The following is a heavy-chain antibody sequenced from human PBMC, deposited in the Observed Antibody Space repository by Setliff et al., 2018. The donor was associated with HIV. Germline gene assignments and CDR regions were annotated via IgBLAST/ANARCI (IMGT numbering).Heavy chain of an antibody. D-gene: IGHD3-10*01. CDR2: INHGGST. Sequence: SETLSLTCAVYGGSFSGYYWSWIRQPPGKGLEWIGEINHGGSTNYNPSLQSRVTISVDTSKNQFSLKLTSVTAADTAVYYCARRGLTLVRGVIMGYFDYWGQGTLVTVSS. CDR1: GGSFSGYY. CDR3: ARRGLTLVRGVIMGYFDY. J-gene: IGHJ4*02. V-gene: IGHV4-34*01.